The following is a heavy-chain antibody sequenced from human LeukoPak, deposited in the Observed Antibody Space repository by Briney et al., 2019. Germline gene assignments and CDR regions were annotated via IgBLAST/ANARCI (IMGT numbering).Heavy chain of an antibody. CDR1: GFTFSSYS. CDR2: ITSSSSTI. Sequence: GGSLRLXCAASGFTFSSYSMNWVRQAPGKVLEWVSYITSSSSTIFYADSVKGRFTISRDNAKNSLYLQMNSLRAEDTAVYYCAREVGCSGTSCSDYWGQGTLVTVSS. J-gene: IGHJ4*02. CDR3: AREVGCSGTSCSDY. D-gene: IGHD2-2*01. V-gene: IGHV3-48*01.